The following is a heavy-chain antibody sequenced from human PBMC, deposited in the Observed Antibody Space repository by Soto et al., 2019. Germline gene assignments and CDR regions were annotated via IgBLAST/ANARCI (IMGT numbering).Heavy chain of an antibody. D-gene: IGHD2-21*01. CDR2: ISVSGGRI. V-gene: IGHV3-23*01. Sequence: EVQLLESGGGLVQPGGSLRLSCAASGFIFSTSAMNWVRQAPGKGLEWVSSISVSGGRIYYADSVKGRFTISRDNSKNTLYLQMNSLRAEDTAVYYCAKDACGTDCFSHFDYWGQGALVTVSS. CDR3: AKDACGTDCFSHFDY. J-gene: IGHJ4*02. CDR1: GFIFSTSA.